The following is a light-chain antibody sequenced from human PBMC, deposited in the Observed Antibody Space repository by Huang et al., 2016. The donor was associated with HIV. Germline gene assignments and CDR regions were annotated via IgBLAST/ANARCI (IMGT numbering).Light chain of an antibody. Sequence: EIVLTQSPATLSLSPEEGATLSCRASQRVGTYLAWYQQKPGQAPRLLIYGASNRATGIPARFSGSGSGTDFTLTISSLEPEDFAVYYCQQRSSWYTFGQGTKLEIK. CDR2: GAS. CDR3: QQRSSWYT. J-gene: IGKJ2*01. V-gene: IGKV3-11*01. CDR1: QRVGTY.